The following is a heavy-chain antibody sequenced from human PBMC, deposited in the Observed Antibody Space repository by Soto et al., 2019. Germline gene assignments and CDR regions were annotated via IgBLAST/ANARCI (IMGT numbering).Heavy chain of an antibody. CDR3: AKEKEIVATIRLFFDY. J-gene: IGHJ4*02. D-gene: IGHD5-12*01. CDR1: GDSISGGASF. CDR2: VYYSGSS. Sequence: SETLSLTCTVSGDSISGGASFWSWIRQPPGKGLEWIANVYYSGSSYYNPSLKSRLTISVDTTKNQFSLQMNSLRAEDTAVYYCAKEKEIVATIRLFFDYWGQGTLVTVSS. V-gene: IGHV4-30-4*01.